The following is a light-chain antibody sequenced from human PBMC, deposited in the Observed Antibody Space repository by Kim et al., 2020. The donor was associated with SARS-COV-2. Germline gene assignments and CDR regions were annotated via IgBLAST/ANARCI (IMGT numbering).Light chain of an antibody. J-gene: IGKJ5*01. Sequence: EIVLTQSPATLSLSPGERATLSCRATQSVSYKLAWYQQKPGQAPRLVISDASSRATGIPARFTGSGSGTDFTLTISSLEPEDFAVYYCHQRGAWPSTFGQGTRLEIK. V-gene: IGKV3-11*01. CDR2: DAS. CDR3: HQRGAWPST. CDR1: QSVSYK.